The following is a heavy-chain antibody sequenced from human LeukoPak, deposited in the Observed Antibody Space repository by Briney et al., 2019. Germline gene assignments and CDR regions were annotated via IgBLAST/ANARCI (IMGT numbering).Heavy chain of an antibody. Sequence: GGSLRLSCEASGFRGLSSFSSFAMHWVRQAPGKGLEWVAVLWSADKNRYHADSVKGRFSISRDNSQKKVYLQMNNLRPEDTAVYYRAKAMTLGLYHYYYMDVWGKGTTVTVSS. CDR3: AKAMTLGLYHYYYMDV. D-gene: IGHD2/OR15-2a*01. J-gene: IGHJ6*03. CDR2: LWSADKNR. CDR1: GFRGLSSFSSFA. V-gene: IGHV3-30*02.